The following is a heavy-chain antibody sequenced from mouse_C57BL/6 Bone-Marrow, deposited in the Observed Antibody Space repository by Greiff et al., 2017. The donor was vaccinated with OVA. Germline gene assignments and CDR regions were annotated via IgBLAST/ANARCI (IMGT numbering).Heavy chain of an antibody. CDR2: IDPDGGGT. J-gene: IGHJ4*01. Sequence: VQLQQPGAELVKPGASVKLSCTASGYTFTSYWMHWVKQRPGRGLEWIGRIDPDGGGTKYNEKFQSKATLTVDIPSSTAYMQLSSLTSEDSAVDYGARGGNDGYYKAMDYWGQGTSVTVSS. CDR3: ARGGNDGYYKAMDY. CDR1: GYTFTSYW. V-gene: IGHV1-72*01. D-gene: IGHD2-3*01.